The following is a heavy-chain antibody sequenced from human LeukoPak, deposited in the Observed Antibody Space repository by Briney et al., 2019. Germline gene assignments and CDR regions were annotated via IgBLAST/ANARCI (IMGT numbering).Heavy chain of an antibody. CDR2: IYYSGST. D-gene: IGHD3-22*01. V-gene: IGHV4-59*01. CDR1: GGSISSYY. J-gene: IGHJ5*02. Sequence: SETLSLTCTVSGGSISSYYWSWIRQPPGKGLEWIGYIYYSGSTNYNPSLKSRVTISVDTSKNQFSLKLSSVTAADTAVYYCARLHYYDSSGYYQSPWGQGTLVTVSS. CDR3: ARLHYYDSSGYYQSP.